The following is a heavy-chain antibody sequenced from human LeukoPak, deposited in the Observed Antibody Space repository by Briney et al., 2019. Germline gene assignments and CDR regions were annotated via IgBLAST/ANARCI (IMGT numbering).Heavy chain of an antibody. CDR3: ARQAGPYSGYDLDY. CDR1: GCFFTSYW. Sequence: GEALQSFCSGAGCFFTSYWVGCGRQLPGKKLEGMGIIYPGDSDSRYSPSFQGQVTISADKSISTAYLQWSSLKASDTAMYYCARQAGPYSGYDLDYWGQGTLVTVSS. J-gene: IGHJ4*02. CDR2: IYPGDSDS. V-gene: IGHV5-51*01. D-gene: IGHD5-12*01.